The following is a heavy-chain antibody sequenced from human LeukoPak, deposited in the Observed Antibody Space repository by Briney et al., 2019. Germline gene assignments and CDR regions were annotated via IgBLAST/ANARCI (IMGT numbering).Heavy chain of an antibody. Sequence: PSETLSLTCTVSGGSISSSSYSWGWIRQPPGKGLEWIGSIYYSGSTYYNPSLKSRVTISVDTSKNQFSLKLSSVTAADTAVYYCARTRRETLDYWGQGTLVTVSS. CDR3: ARTRRETLDY. J-gene: IGHJ4*02. CDR1: GGSISSSSYS. CDR2: IYYSGST. V-gene: IGHV4-39*01.